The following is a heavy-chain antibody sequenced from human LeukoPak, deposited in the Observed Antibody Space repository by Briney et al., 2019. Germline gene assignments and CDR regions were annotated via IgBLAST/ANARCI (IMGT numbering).Heavy chain of an antibody. CDR1: GFTISNYW. CDR3: ARTPWDFWSNSMDV. D-gene: IGHD3-3*01. J-gene: IGHJ6*04. V-gene: IGHV3-7*01. CDR2: IKQEGSDK. Sequence: GGSLRLSCAASGFTISNYWMSWVRQAPGQGLQWVASIKQEGSDKYYVGSVKGRFTIPRDNAKNSLYLQMNSLRAEDTGVYYCARTPWDFWSNSMDVWGKGTTVTVSS.